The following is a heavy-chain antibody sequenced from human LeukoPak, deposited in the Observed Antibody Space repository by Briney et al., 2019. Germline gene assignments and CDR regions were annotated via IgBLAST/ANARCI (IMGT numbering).Heavy chain of an antibody. CDR2: INPSGGST. CDR1: GYTFTSYY. Sequence: GASVKVSCKASGYTFTSYYMHWVRQAPGQGLEWMGIINPSGGSTSYAQKFQGRVTMTRDTSTSTVYMELSSLRSEDTAVYYCARAGGIAVAGSLADYWGQGTLVVVSS. J-gene: IGHJ4*02. V-gene: IGHV1-46*01. CDR3: ARAGGIAVAGSLADY. D-gene: IGHD6-19*01.